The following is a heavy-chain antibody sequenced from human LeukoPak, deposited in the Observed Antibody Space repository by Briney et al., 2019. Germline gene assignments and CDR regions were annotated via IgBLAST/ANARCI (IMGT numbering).Heavy chain of an antibody. J-gene: IGHJ5*02. CDR2: ISGSGGST. V-gene: IGHV3-23*01. D-gene: IGHD6-13*01. CDR1: GGSFSGYY. Sequence: ETLSLTCAVYGGSFSGYYWSWVRQAPGKGLEWVSAISGSGGSTYYADSVKGRFTISRDNSKNTLYLQMNSLRAEDTAVYYCAKDSPMGSSWYWFDPWGQGTLVTVSS. CDR3: AKDSPMGSSWYWFDP.